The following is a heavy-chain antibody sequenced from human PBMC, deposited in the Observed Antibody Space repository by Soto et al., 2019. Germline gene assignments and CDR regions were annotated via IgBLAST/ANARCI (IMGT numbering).Heavy chain of an antibody. V-gene: IGHV3-30*18. J-gene: IGHJ5*02. D-gene: IGHD2-2*01. Sequence: QVQLVESGGGVVQPGRSLRLSCAASGFTFSSYGMHWVRQAPGKGLEWVAVISYDGSNKYYADSVKGRFTISRDNSKNTRYLKMNSLRAADTAVYYCAKDGSGCSSTSCLGDWFDPWGQGTLVTVSS. CDR2: ISYDGSNK. CDR1: GFTFSSYG. CDR3: AKDGSGCSSTSCLGDWFDP.